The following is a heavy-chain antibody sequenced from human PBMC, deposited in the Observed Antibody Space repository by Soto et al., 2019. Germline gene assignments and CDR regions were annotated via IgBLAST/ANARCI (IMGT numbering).Heavy chain of an antibody. CDR2: IYPGDSDT. D-gene: IGHD3-22*01. J-gene: IGHJ4*02. Sequence: GESPKISCTASVYSFNSYWIGWLRQMPLKGLEWMGIIYPGDSDTRYSPSFQGQVTISADKSISTAYLQWSSLKASDTAMYYCARQAHDSSGYYYFDYWGQGTLVTVSS. V-gene: IGHV5-51*01. CDR3: ARQAHDSSGYYYFDY. CDR1: VYSFNSYW.